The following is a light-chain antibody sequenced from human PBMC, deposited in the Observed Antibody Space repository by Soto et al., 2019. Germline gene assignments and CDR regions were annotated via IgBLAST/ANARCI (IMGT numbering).Light chain of an antibody. CDR1: SSNIGAGYG. J-gene: IGLJ3*02. V-gene: IGLV1-40*01. CDR2: GIN. CDR3: QSYDSSLSGWV. Sequence: QSVLTQPPSVSGAPGQRVTISCTGSSSNIGAGYGVHWYQQLPGTAPKLLIYGINNRPSGVPDRFSGSKSGTSASLAITGLQAEDEADYYCQSYDSSLSGWVFGGGTKVTVL.